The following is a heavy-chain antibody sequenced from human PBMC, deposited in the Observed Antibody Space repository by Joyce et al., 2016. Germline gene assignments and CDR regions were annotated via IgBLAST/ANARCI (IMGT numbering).Heavy chain of an antibody. D-gene: IGHD3-3*01. CDR3: ARDGFLEWLGDDY. CDR1: GGSISSSCYY. CDR2: IYYSGRT. V-gene: IGHV4-39*07. J-gene: IGHJ4*02. Sequence: QLQLQESGPGLVKPSETLSLTCTVSGGSISSSCYYWGWIRQPPGKGLEWIGSIYYSGRTYYNPSLKSRVTISVDTSKNQFSLKLSSVTAADTAVYYCARDGFLEWLGDDYWGQGTLVTVSS.